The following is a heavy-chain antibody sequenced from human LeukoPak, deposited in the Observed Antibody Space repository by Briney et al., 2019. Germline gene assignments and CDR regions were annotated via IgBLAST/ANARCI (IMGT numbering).Heavy chain of an antibody. J-gene: IGHJ4*02. Sequence: ASVKVSCKASGGTFISYAISWVRHTPGQGLEWMAGIIPIFGTAKYAQKFQGRVTITTDESTSTAYMELSSLRSEDTAVYYCARDSGNYEGPYYFEYWGQGTLVTVSS. CDR2: IIPIFGTA. D-gene: IGHD1-26*01. CDR3: ARDSGNYEGPYYFEY. CDR1: GGTFISYA. V-gene: IGHV1-69*05.